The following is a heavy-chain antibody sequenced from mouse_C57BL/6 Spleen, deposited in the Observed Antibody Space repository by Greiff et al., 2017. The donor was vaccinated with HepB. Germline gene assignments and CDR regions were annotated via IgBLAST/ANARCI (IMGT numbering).Heavy chain of an antibody. CDR2: IRNKANGYTT. Sequence: EVKVVESGGGLVQPGGSLSLSCAASGFTFTDYYMSWVRQPPGKALEWLGFIRNKANGYTTEYSASVKGRFTISRDNSQSILYLQMNALRAEDSATYYCARSSDDGYYTWFAYWGQGTLVTVSA. CDR3: ARSSDDGYYTWFAY. V-gene: IGHV7-3*01. CDR1: GFTFTDYY. D-gene: IGHD2-3*01. J-gene: IGHJ3*01.